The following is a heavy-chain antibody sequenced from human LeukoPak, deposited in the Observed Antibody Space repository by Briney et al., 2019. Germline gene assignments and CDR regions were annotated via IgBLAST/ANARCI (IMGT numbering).Heavy chain of an antibody. CDR2: ISSSGSTI. D-gene: IGHD3-22*01. CDR3: AREGLYDSSGYPLWGY. J-gene: IGHJ4*02. CDR1: GFTFSDYY. Sequence: GGSLRLSCAASGFTFSDYYMSLIRQAPGKGLEWVSYISSSGSTIYYADSVKGRFTISRDNAKNSLYLQMNSLRAEDTAVYYCAREGLYDSSGYPLWGYWGQGTLVTVSS. V-gene: IGHV3-11*01.